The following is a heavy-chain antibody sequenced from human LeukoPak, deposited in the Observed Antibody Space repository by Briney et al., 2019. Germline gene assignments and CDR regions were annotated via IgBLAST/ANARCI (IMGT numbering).Heavy chain of an antibody. Sequence: GGSLRLSCAASGFTFSSYWMSWVRPAPGKGLEWVVNIKQDGSEKYYVDSVKGRFTISRDNAKNSLYLQMNSLSAEDTAVYYCARLFGGVTTFDLWGQGTLVTVSS. D-gene: IGHD4-17*01. CDR1: GFTFSSYW. CDR3: ARLFGGVTTFDL. V-gene: IGHV3-7*01. CDR2: IKQDGSEK. J-gene: IGHJ5*02.